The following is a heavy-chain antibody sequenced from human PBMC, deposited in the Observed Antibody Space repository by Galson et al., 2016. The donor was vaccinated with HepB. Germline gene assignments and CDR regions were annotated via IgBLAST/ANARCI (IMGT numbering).Heavy chain of an antibody. Sequence: SVKVSCKASGYTFIHYDVYWVRQAPGQRLEWMGWMNPGTGTTRTAPRFQDRVTITSDTSASTVYMKLSSLRSEDTAVYYCARGGGALTIVASGALSHWGQGTLVTVSS. CDR2: MNPGTGTT. CDR3: ARGGGALTIVASGALSH. V-gene: IGHV1-3*01. D-gene: IGHD4/OR15-4a*01. CDR1: GYTFIHYD. J-gene: IGHJ4*02.